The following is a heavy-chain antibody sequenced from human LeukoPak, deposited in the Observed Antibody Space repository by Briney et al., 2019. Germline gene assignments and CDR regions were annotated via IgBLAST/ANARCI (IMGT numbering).Heavy chain of an antibody. D-gene: IGHD5-24*01. Sequence: GASVKVSCKASGFTFTGYYIHWVRQAPGLGLEWMGWINPKSGDTKYAQKFQGRVTMTRDTSNRTAYMELSRLRSDDTAVYYCAREDGYKNEYAFDIWGQGTMVTVSS. J-gene: IGHJ3*02. V-gene: IGHV1-2*02. CDR3: AREDGYKNEYAFDI. CDR2: INPKSGDT. CDR1: GFTFTGYY.